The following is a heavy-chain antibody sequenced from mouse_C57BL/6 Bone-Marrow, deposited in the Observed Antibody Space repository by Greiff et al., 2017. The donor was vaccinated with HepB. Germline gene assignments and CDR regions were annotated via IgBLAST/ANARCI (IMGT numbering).Heavy chain of an antibody. J-gene: IGHJ2*01. Sequence: QVQLQQPGAELVKPGASVKLSCKASGYTFTSYWMQWVKQRPGQGLEWIGEIDPSDSYTNYNQKFKGKATLTVDTSSSTAYMQLSSLTSEDSAVYYCARPAGITTVFDYWGQGTTLTVSS. D-gene: IGHD1-1*01. CDR3: ARPAGITTVFDY. CDR2: IDPSDSYT. CDR1: GYTFTSYW. V-gene: IGHV1-50*01.